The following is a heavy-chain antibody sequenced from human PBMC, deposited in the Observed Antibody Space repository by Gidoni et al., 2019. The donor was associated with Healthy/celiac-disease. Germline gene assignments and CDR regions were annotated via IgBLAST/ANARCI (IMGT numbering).Heavy chain of an antibody. Sequence: QVQLVQSGAEVKKPGSSVKVSCKASGGTFSSYTISWVRQAPGQGLDWMGRIIPILGIANYAQKFQGRVTITADKSTSTAYMELSSLRSEDTAVYYCARGDSSITLRDYWCQGTLVTVSS. CDR2: IIPILGIA. CDR1: GGTFSSYT. J-gene: IGHJ4*02. V-gene: IGHV1-69*02. CDR3: ARGDSSITLRDY. D-gene: IGHD3-10*01.